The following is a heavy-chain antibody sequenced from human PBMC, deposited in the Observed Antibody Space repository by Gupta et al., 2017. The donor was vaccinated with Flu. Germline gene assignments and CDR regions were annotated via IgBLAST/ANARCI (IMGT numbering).Heavy chain of an antibody. J-gene: IGHJ6*02. CDR2: INHSGST. CDR3: ARGLMSLAARPRSGYYYYGMDV. CDR1: GGSFSGYY. V-gene: IGHV4-34*01. D-gene: IGHD6-6*01. Sequence: QVQLQQWGAGLLKPSETLSLTCAVYGGSFSGYYWSWIRPPPGKGLEWIGEINHSGSTNYNPSLKSRVTISVDTSKNQFSLKLSSVTAADTAVYYCARGLMSLAARPRSGYYYYGMDVWGQGTTVTVSS.